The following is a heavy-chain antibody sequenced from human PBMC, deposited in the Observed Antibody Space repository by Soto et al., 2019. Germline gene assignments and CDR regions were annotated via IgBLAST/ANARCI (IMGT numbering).Heavy chain of an antibody. CDR3: ALLDSGSYSFDY. CDR1: GFSLSTSGVG. J-gene: IGHJ4*02. Sequence: QITLKESGPTLVKPTQTLTLTCTFSGFSLSTSGVGVGWIRQPPGKALEWLALIYWNDDKRYSPSLKSRLTTTKDTSKNQVVLTMTNMDPVDTATYYCALLDSGSYSFDYWGQGTLVTVSS. V-gene: IGHV2-5*01. D-gene: IGHD1-26*01. CDR2: IYWNDDK.